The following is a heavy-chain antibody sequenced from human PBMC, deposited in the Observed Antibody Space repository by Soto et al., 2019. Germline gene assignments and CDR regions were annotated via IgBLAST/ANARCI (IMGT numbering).Heavy chain of an antibody. Sequence: QVQLQESGPGLVKPSETLSLTCTVSGGSVSSGSYYWSWIRQPPGKGLEWIGYIYYSGSTNYNPSLQSRVTISVDTSKNQFSLKLSSVTAADTAVYYCARSPSYYDFWSGYYETRGAYENWGQGTLVTVSS. V-gene: IGHV4-61*01. CDR3: ARSPSYYDFWSGYYETRGAYEN. J-gene: IGHJ1*01. CDR2: IYYSGST. CDR1: GGSVSSGSYY. D-gene: IGHD3-3*01.